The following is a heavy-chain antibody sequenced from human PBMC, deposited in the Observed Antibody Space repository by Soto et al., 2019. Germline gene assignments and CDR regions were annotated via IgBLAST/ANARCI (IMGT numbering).Heavy chain of an antibody. Sequence: GGSLRLSCAASGFTFSSHWMHWVRQAPGKGLVWVSHIGPDWSSTGDADSVQGRFAISRDNARNTLYLQMNSLRDEDTAGYYCARDNNWSYDYWGQGILVTVSS. CDR3: ARDNNWSYDY. V-gene: IGHV3-74*01. J-gene: IGHJ4*02. CDR1: GFTFSSHW. CDR2: IGPDWSST. D-gene: IGHD1-1*01.